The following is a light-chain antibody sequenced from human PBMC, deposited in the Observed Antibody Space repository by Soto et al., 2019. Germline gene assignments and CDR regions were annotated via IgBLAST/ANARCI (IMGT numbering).Light chain of an antibody. CDR2: DAS. CDR1: ESVSRY. Sequence: EIVLTQSPATLSLSPGETATLSCRASESVSRYLAWYQQKPGQAPRLLIYDASNRATGIPTRFSGSGSGTDFTITISSLEPDDFAVYYCQQRRRTFGGGTKVEI. V-gene: IGKV3-11*01. J-gene: IGKJ4*01. CDR3: QQRRRT.